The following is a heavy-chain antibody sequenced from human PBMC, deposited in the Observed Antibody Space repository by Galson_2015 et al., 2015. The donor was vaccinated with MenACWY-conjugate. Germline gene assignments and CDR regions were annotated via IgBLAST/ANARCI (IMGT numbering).Heavy chain of an antibody. D-gene: IGHD3-22*01. CDR2: ISGSGGST. CDR3: AKEGLDDSSGYGGAFDF. V-gene: IGHV3-23*01. Sequence: SLRLSCAASGFTFSSYAMSWVRQAPGKGLEWVSAISGSGGSTYYADSVKGRFTISRDNSKNTLYLQMNSLRAEDTAVYYCAKEGLDDSSGYGGAFDFWGQGTLVTVSS. CDR1: GFTFSSYA. J-gene: IGHJ4*02.